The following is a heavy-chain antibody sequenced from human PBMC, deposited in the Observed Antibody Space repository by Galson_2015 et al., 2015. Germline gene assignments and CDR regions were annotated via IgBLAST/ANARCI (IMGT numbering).Heavy chain of an antibody. CDR3: AKGSETGIITPRDN. CDR1: GFTFSSYA. D-gene: IGHD3-16*01. J-gene: IGHJ4*02. V-gene: IGHV3-23*01. Sequence: SLRLSCAASGFTFSSYAMNWVRQAPGKGLEWVSAISGGGATTYSADSVEGRFTISRDSSKNMLYLQMSGLRADDTAVYYCAKGSETGIITPRDNWGQGTLVIVSS. CDR2: ISGGGATT.